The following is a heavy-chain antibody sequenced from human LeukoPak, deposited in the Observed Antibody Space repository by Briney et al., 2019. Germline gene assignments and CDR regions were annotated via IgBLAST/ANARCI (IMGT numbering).Heavy chain of an antibody. D-gene: IGHD1-7*01. Sequence: ASVKVSCKASGYTFTSYYIHWVRQAPGQGLEWMGWINPNSGDTDYAQKFQGRVTMTRDRSISTAYMELSNLRLDDTAVYYCARGYGLVGTLVDYWGQGTLVTVSS. J-gene: IGHJ4*02. V-gene: IGHV1-2*02. CDR3: ARGYGLVGTLVDY. CDR2: INPNSGDT. CDR1: GYTFTSYY.